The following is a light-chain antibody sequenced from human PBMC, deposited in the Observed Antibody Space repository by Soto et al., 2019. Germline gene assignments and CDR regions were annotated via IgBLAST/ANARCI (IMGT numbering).Light chain of an antibody. V-gene: IGKV2-30*01. Sequence: VVMTQSPLSLPVTLGQPASISCRSSQGPVITEGNTLLNWFHQRPGQSPRRLIYAVSIRDSGVPDRFRGGGSGIEFTLKISRVEAEDVGVYYCMQGASWPYTFGQGTKLEI. CDR2: AVS. CDR3: MQGASWPYT. CDR1: QGPVITEGNTL. J-gene: IGKJ2*01.